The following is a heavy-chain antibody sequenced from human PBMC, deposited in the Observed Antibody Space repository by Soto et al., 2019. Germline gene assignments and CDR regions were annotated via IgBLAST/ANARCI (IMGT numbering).Heavy chain of an antibody. V-gene: IGHV3-74*01. CDR1: GFTFNSYW. CDR2: INGDGSST. Sequence: EVQLVESGGGLVQPGWSLRLSCAASGFTFNSYWMHWVRQAPGKGLVWVSRINGDGSSTNYADSVKGRFTVSRDNAKNTVYLQMNSLRGEDTAVYYCARGARGLYYMDVWGKGTTVTVSS. CDR3: ARGARGLYYMDV. J-gene: IGHJ6*03.